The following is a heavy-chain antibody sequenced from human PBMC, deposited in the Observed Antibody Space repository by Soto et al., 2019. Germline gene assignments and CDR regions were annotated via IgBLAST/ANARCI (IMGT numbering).Heavy chain of an antibody. V-gene: IGHV4-59*01. CDR3: ARCSYSCSWPFDP. Sequence: QVQLQESGPGLVKPSETLSLTCTVSGGSISSYYWSWIRQPPGKGLEWIGYIYYSGSTNYNPSLKSRVTISVDTSKNQFSLKLSSVTAADTAVYYCARCSYSCSWPFDPWGQGTLVTVSS. CDR2: IYYSGST. CDR1: GGSISSYY. D-gene: IGHD6-13*01. J-gene: IGHJ5*02.